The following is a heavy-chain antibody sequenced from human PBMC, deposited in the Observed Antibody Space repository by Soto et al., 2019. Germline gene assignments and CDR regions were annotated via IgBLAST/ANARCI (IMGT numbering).Heavy chain of an antibody. CDR2: INPNSGGT. D-gene: IGHD3-10*01. Sequence: ASVKVSCKASGYTFTGYYMHWVRQAPGQGLEWMGWINPNSGGTDYAQKFQGWVTMTRDTSISTAYMELSRLRSDDTAVYYCARGGRGTMVRGVIIQEYYYYYGMDVWGQGTTVTVS. J-gene: IGHJ6*02. V-gene: IGHV1-2*04. CDR3: ARGGRGTMVRGVIIQEYYYYYGMDV. CDR1: GYTFTGYY.